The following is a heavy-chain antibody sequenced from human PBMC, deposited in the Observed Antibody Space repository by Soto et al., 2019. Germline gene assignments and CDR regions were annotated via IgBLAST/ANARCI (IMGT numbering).Heavy chain of an antibody. J-gene: IGHJ6*02. CDR3: ERDQGGEFLKGSGMDV. Sequence: QVQLQESGPGLVKPSETLSLTCTVSGDSISRYYWSWIRLSPGKGLEWIGYIYYSGETNYNPSVKSRVTISVDRTKNQLSLKLSSVTAADTAVSYCERDQGGEFLKGSGMDVWGQGTTVTVSS. CDR2: IYYSGET. D-gene: IGHD3-10*01. V-gene: IGHV4-59*01. CDR1: GDSISRYY.